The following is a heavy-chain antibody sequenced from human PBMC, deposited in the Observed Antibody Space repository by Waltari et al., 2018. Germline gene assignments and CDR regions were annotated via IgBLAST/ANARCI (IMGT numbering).Heavy chain of an antibody. V-gene: IGHV4-39*01. Sequence: QLQLQESGPGLVKPSETLSLTCTVSGGSISSSSYYWGWIRQPPGKGLEWIGSIYYSGSTYYNPYLKSRVTISVDTSKNQFSLKLSSVTAADTAVYYCARRYPPRSFDYWGQGTLVTVSS. J-gene: IGHJ4*02. D-gene: IGHD3-10*01. CDR1: GGSISSSSYY. CDR3: ARRYPPRSFDY. CDR2: IYYSGST.